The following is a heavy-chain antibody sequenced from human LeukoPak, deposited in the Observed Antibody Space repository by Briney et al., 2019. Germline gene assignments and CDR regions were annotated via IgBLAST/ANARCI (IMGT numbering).Heavy chain of an antibody. Sequence: GGSLRLSCAASGFTFSSYWIYWVRQAPGKGLVWGSRINNDGTTTNFAGSVKGRFTISRDNAKNTVYLQMNSLRAEDTAVYYCTRDITLTRGGRSDYWGQGTLVTVSS. CDR3: TRDITLTRGGRSDY. CDR2: INNDGTTT. V-gene: IGHV3-74*01. CDR1: GFTFSSYW. J-gene: IGHJ4*02. D-gene: IGHD3-10*01.